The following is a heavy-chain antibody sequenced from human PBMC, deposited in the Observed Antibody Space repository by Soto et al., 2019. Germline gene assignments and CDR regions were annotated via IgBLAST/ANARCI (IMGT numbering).Heavy chain of an antibody. D-gene: IGHD7-27*01. J-gene: IGHJ4*02. CDR1: GGSISNHY. CDR3: TRANWYSEY. V-gene: IGHV4-59*11. Sequence: QVQLQESGPGLVKPSETLSLTCRVSGGSISNHYWSWIRQPPGKGLEWIGSIYYNGNTNYNPSLKRRVTMSVDTSRNQISLKLTTVTAADTAVYYCTRANWYSEYWGQGTLVTVSS. CDR2: IYYNGNT.